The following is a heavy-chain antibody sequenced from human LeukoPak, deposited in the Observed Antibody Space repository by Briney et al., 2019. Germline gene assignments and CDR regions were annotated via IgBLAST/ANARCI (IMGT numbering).Heavy chain of an antibody. CDR3: ARGNVLLWFGESGYYFDY. J-gene: IGHJ4*02. D-gene: IGHD3-10*01. CDR1: GYSFTSYW. Sequence: GESLKISCKGSGYSFTSYWIGWVRQMPGKGLEWMGIIYPGDSDTRYSPSFQGQVTISADKSISTAYLQWSSLKASDTAMYYCARGNVLLWFGESGYYFDYWGQGTLVTVSS. CDR2: IYPGDSDT. V-gene: IGHV5-51*01.